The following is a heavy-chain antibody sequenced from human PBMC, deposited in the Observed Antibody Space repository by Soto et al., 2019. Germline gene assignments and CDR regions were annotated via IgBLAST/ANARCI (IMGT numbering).Heavy chain of an antibody. Sequence: QLQLQESGPGLVKPSETLSLTCTVSGGSISSSSYYWGWIRQPPGKGLEWIGSIYYSGSTYYNPSLKSRVTISVDTSMNQFSLKLSSVTAADTAVYYCARLRPTFNYYGSGSYPDSWGQGTLVTVSS. V-gene: IGHV4-39*01. CDR3: ARLRPTFNYYGSGSYPDS. CDR1: GGSISSSSYY. D-gene: IGHD3-10*01. J-gene: IGHJ4*02. CDR2: IYYSGST.